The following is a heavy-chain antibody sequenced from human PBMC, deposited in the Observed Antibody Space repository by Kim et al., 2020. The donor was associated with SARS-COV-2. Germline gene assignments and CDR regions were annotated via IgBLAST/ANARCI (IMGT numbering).Heavy chain of an antibody. Sequence: GGSLRLSCAASGFTFSSYAMHWVRQAPGKGLEWVAVISYDGSNKYYADSVKGRFTISRDNSKNTLYLQMNSLRAEDTAVYYCARDYVVGATKPNHEPFDYWGQGTLVTVSS. CDR1: GFTFSSYA. D-gene: IGHD1-26*01. CDR3: ARDYVVGATKPNHEPFDY. CDR2: ISYDGSNK. V-gene: IGHV3-30-3*01. J-gene: IGHJ4*02.